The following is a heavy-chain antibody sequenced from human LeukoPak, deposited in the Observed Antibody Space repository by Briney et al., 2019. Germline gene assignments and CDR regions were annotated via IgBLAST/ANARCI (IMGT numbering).Heavy chain of an antibody. J-gene: IGHJ4*02. CDR1: GFTFSSYA. Sequence: GGSLRLSCAASGFTFSSYAMSWVRQAPGKGLEWVSAISGGGGSTYYADSVKGRFTISRDNSKNTLYLQMNSLRAEDTAVYYCAKEHSSSWYRSKLFDYWGQGTLVTVSS. CDR2: ISGGGGST. V-gene: IGHV3-23*01. D-gene: IGHD6-13*01. CDR3: AKEHSSSWYRSKLFDY.